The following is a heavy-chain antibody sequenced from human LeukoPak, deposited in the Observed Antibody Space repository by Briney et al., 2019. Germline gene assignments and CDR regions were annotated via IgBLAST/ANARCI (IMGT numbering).Heavy chain of an antibody. J-gene: IGHJ2*01. CDR2: ISYDGSNK. V-gene: IGHV3-30*14. CDR1: GFTFSSSA. Sequence: PGGSLRLSCAASGFTFSSSAMHWVRQAPGKGLEWVAVISYDGSNKYYADSVKGRFTISRDNSKNTLYLQMNSLRAEDTAVYYCAREGPEMATIVWYFDLWGRGTLVTVSS. D-gene: IGHD5-24*01. CDR3: AREGPEMATIVWYFDL.